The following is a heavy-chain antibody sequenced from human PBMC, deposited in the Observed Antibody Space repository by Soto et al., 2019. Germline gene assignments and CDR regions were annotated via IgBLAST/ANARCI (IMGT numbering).Heavy chain of an antibody. V-gene: IGHV1-69*13. Sequence: ASVKVSCKASGGSFSSSGISWVRQAPGQGLEWVGGIIPIFVTSHYAQKFQGRVNITEEESTNTAYMELRSLTSEDTAVYYCARSLDYHDYTGYSTVGVYFDYWGLGSLVTVS. CDR1: GGSFSSSG. CDR3: ARSLDYHDYTGYSTVGVYFDY. D-gene: IGHD3-22*01. CDR2: IIPIFVTS. J-gene: IGHJ4*02.